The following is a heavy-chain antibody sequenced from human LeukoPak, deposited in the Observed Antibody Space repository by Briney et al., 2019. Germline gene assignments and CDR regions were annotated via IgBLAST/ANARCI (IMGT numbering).Heavy chain of an antibody. Sequence: GASVKVSCKASGYTFTGYYMHWVRQAPGQGLEWMGWINPNSGGTNYAQKFQGRVTMTRDTSISTAYMELSRLRSDDTAVYYCARDLDPFAGRPGYYMDVWGKGTTVTVSS. J-gene: IGHJ6*03. CDR1: GYTFTGYY. D-gene: IGHD1-1*01. V-gene: IGHV1-2*02. CDR2: INPNSGGT. CDR3: ARDLDPFAGRPGYYMDV.